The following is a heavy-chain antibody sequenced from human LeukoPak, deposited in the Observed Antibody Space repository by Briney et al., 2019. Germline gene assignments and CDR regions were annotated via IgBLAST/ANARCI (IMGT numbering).Heavy chain of an antibody. D-gene: IGHD3-16*01. V-gene: IGHV3-74*01. CDR1: GFTFSSNW. Sequence: PGGSLRLSCAASGFTFSSNWMHWVRQAPGKGLVWVSRIKSDGSSTSYADSVKGRFTISRDNAKNTLYLQMNSLRAEDTAVYYCALFSWAYYWGQGTLVTVSS. CDR3: ALFSWAYY. CDR2: IKSDGSST. J-gene: IGHJ4*02.